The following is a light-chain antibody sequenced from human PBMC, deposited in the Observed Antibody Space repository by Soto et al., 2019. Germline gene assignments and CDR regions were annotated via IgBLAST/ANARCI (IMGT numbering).Light chain of an antibody. CDR3: QKYNSASWK. CDR2: KAS. Sequence: DIQMTQSPSTLSGSVGDRVTITCRASQTISSWLAWYQQKPGKAPKLLIYKASTLKSGVPSRFSGSGSGTEFTLTISSLQPEDVATYYCQKYNSASWKFGQGTKV. J-gene: IGKJ1*01. V-gene: IGKV1-5*03. CDR1: QTISSW.